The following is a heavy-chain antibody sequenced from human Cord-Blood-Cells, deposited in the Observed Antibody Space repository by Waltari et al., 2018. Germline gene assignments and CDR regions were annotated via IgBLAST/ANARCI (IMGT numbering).Heavy chain of an antibody. V-gene: IGHV5-51*01. Sequence: EVQLVQSGAEVKKPGETLKISCKGSGYSFTSYWIGCVRQMPGKGLEWMGIIYPVDSDTRYSPSFQGQVTISADKSISTAYLQWSSLKASDTAMYYCARPIAAAGTTTDAFDIWGQGTMVTVSS. D-gene: IGHD6-13*01. CDR3: ARPIAAAGTTTDAFDI. J-gene: IGHJ3*02. CDR1: GYSFTSYW. CDR2: IYPVDSDT.